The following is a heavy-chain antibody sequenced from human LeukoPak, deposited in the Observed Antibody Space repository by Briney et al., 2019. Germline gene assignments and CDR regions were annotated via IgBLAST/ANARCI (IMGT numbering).Heavy chain of an antibody. V-gene: IGHV1-58*02. D-gene: IGHD6-13*01. Sequence: SVKVSCKASGFTFSSSAIQWVRQTRGQRLEWIGWIVVGTGNTNYAQKLQERVTITRDMSTSTAYMELSSLRSEDTAVYYCAATISADTDYYGMDVWGQGTTVTVSS. CDR1: GFTFSSSA. CDR3: AATISADTDYYGMDV. CDR2: IVVGTGNT. J-gene: IGHJ6*02.